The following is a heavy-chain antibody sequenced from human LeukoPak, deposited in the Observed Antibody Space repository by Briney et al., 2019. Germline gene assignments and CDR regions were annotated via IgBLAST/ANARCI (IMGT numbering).Heavy chain of an antibody. CDR2: ISSSGSTI. CDR1: GGSISSYY. J-gene: IGHJ4*02. D-gene: IGHD5-12*01. CDR3: ARDRVDIVASPFDY. V-gene: IGHV3-11*04. Sequence: LSLTCTVSGGSISSYYWSWIRQAPGKGLEWVSYISSSGSTIYYADSVKGRFTISRDNAKNSLYLQMNSLRAEDTAVYYYARDRVDIVASPFDYWGQGTLVTVSS.